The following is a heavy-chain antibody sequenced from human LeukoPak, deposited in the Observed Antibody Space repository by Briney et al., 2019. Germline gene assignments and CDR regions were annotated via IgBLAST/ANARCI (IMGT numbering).Heavy chain of an antibody. CDR2: ISASGGTT. CDR1: GFTFRTYA. V-gene: IGHV3-23*01. D-gene: IGHD2-15*01. CDR3: AKDNGSPSLVVVLVATAPDY. J-gene: IGHJ4*02. Sequence: GGSLRLSCAASGFTFRTYAMSWVRQAPGTGLEWVSAISASGGTTYYADSVKGRFTISRDHSKNTVYLQMNSLSAEDTAVYYCAKDNGSPSLVVVLVATAPDYWGQGTLVTVSS.